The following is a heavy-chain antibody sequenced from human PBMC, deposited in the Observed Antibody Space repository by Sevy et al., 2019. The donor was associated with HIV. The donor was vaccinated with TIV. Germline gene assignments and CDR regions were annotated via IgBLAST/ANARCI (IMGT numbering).Heavy chain of an antibody. D-gene: IGHD5-12*01. CDR1: GGSISSYY. CDR2: IYYSGST. V-gene: IGHV4-59*01. J-gene: IGHJ4*02. Sequence: SETLSLTCTVSGGSISSYYWSWIRQPPGKGLEWIGSIYYSGSTNYNPSLKSRVTISVDTSKNQFSLKLSSVTAADTAVYYCARGDGYNCDYWGQGTLVTVSS. CDR3: ARGDGYNCDY.